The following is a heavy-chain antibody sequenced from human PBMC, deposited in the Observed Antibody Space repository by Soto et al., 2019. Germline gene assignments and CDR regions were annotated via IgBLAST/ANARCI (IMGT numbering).Heavy chain of an antibody. CDR1: GDSISSAC. Sequence: PSETLSLTCTVSGDSISSACWSWIRQPPGKGLEWIGYMYYSGSTSYNPSLNSRVTLSVDTSKNQFFLKLSFVTAAHTAVYYCARHRALNWFDPWGQGTLVTVSS. CDR2: MYYSGST. CDR3: ARHRALNWFDP. J-gene: IGHJ5*02. V-gene: IGHV4-59*08.